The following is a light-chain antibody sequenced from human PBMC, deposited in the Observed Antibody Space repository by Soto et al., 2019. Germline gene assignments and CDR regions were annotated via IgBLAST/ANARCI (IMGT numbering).Light chain of an antibody. CDR1: QSVRNG. CDR2: DAS. CDR3: QQYAIRPPVT. Sequence: EVVMTQSPATLSVSPGERATLSCRSSQSVRNGLAWYQQKPGQPPRLLIYDASTRATGIPARFSGSGFGTEFTLTIGSLQSEDFAVYYCQQYAIRPPVTFGQGTRLDIE. V-gene: IGKV3-15*01. J-gene: IGKJ5*01.